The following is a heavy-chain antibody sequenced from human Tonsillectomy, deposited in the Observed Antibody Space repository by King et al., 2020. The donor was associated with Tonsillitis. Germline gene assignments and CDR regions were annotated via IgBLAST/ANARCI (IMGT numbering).Heavy chain of an antibody. CDR2: IYDSGST. CDR1: GASSSSYY. CDR3: ARDNTAGASPWKAFDI. J-gene: IGHJ3*02. V-gene: IGHV4-59*01. Sequence: QLQESGPGLVKPSETLSLTCTVSGASSSSYYWSWIRQPPGKGLEWIGYIYDSGSTNYNPSLKSRVTISIDTSKNQFYLKLSSVTAADTAVYYCARDNTAGASPWKAFDIWGQGTMVTVSS. D-gene: IGHD1-1*01.